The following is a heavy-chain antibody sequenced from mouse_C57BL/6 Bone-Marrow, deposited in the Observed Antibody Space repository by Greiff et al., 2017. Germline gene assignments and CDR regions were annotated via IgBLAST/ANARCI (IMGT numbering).Heavy chain of an antibody. D-gene: IGHD2-10*01. J-gene: IGHJ1*03. CDR2: IRNKANGYTT. Sequence: EVHLVESGGGLVQPGGSLSLSCAASGFTFTDYYMSWVRQPPGKALEWLGFIRNKANGYTTEYSASVKGRFTISRDNSQSILYLQMNALRAEDSATYYCARYLPVPLHWYFDVWGTGTTVTVSS. V-gene: IGHV7-3*01. CDR1: GFTFTDYY. CDR3: ARYLPVPLHWYFDV.